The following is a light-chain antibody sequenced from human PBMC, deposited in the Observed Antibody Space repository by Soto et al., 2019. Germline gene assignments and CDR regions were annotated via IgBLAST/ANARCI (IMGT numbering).Light chain of an antibody. V-gene: IGKV3-20*01. CDR2: GAS. J-gene: IGKJ3*01. CDR1: QSVSSSY. CDR3: QQYYTAQLT. Sequence: EIVLTQSPGTLSLSPGERATLSCRASQSVSSSYLAWYQQKPGQAPRLLIYGASSRATGIPDRFSGSGSGTDFTLTISSLQAEDVAVYYRQQYYTAQLTFGPGTKVDIK.